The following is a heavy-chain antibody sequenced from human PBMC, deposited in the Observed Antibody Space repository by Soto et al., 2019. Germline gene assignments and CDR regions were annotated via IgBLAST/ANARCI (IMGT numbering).Heavy chain of an antibody. J-gene: IGHJ6*02. Sequence: ETLSLTCAVYGGSSSGYYWSWIRHPPGKGLEWIGEINHSGSTNYNPSLKSRVTISVDTSKNQFSLKLSSVTAADTAVYYCARGRRSSLFYYYYYGMEVWGQGTTVTVSS. CDR1: GGSSSGYY. D-gene: IGHD6-6*01. V-gene: IGHV4-34*01. CDR3: ARGRRSSLFYYYYYGMEV. CDR2: INHSGST.